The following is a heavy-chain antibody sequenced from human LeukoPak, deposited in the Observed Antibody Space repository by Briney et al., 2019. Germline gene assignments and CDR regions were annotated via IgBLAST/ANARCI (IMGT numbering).Heavy chain of an antibody. CDR3: ARDKAGGPVEYDY. Sequence: SVKVSCKASGGTFSSYAIGWVRQAPGQGLEWMGGIIPIFGTANYAQKFQGRATITADESTSTAYMELSSLRSEDTAVYYCARDKAGGPVEYDYWGQGTLVTVSS. D-gene: IGHD1-14*01. V-gene: IGHV1-69*13. CDR2: IIPIFGTA. CDR1: GGTFSSYA. J-gene: IGHJ4*02.